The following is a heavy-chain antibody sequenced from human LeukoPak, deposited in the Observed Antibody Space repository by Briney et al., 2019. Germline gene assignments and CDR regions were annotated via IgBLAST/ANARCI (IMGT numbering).Heavy chain of an antibody. CDR3: ARVVTCSGGSCYSHFDY. Sequence: ASVKVSCKASGYTFTGCYMHWVRQAPGQGLEWMGWINPNSGGTTYAQKFQGRVTMTRDTSISTAYMELSRLRSDDTAVYYCARVVTCSGGSCYSHFDYWGQGTLVTVSS. CDR1: GYTFTGCY. V-gene: IGHV1-2*02. CDR2: INPNSGGT. D-gene: IGHD2-15*01. J-gene: IGHJ4*02.